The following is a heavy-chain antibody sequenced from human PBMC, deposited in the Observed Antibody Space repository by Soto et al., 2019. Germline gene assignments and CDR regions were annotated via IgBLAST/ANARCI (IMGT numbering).Heavy chain of an antibody. CDR3: AHRQGYYDSSGYRGGAFDI. Sequence: QITLKESGPTLVKPTQTLTLTCTFSGFSLTTTAVGVGWVRQPPGKALEWLALIYWDDDKDYSPSLNNRLTSTKDTXXNXVXXRLTHIAPVDTSTYYCAHRQGYYDSSGYRGGAFDIWGQGTMVTVSS. CDR1: GFSLTTTAVG. CDR2: IYWDDDK. D-gene: IGHD3-22*01. V-gene: IGHV2-5*02. J-gene: IGHJ3*02.